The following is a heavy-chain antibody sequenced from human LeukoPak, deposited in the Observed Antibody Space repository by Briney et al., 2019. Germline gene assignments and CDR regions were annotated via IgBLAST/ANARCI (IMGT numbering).Heavy chain of an antibody. CDR2: IDQDGSEK. CDR3: AGVKVGY. J-gene: IGHJ4*02. V-gene: IGHV3-7*01. D-gene: IGHD3-22*01. CDR1: GFTFSSYA. Sequence: GGSLRLSCAASGFTFSSYAMTWVRQAPGKGLEWVANIDQDGSEKYYVDSVKGRFTISRDNAKNSLYLQMNSLSADDTAVYYCAGVKVGYWGQGTLVTVSS.